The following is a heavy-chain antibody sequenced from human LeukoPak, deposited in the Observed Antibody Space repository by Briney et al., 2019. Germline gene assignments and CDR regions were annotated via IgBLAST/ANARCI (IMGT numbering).Heavy chain of an antibody. V-gene: IGHV1-69*05. CDR1: GGTFSSYA. CDR3: ARDGYYYDSSGYYRNDAFDI. CDR2: IIPIFGTA. J-gene: IGHJ3*02. Sequence: SVKLSCKASGGTFSSYAISWVRQAPGQGREWMGGIIPIFGTANYAQKFQGRVTITTDESTSTAYMEMSCLRSENTAVYYCARDGYYYDSSGYYRNDAFDIWGQGTMVTVSS. D-gene: IGHD3-22*01.